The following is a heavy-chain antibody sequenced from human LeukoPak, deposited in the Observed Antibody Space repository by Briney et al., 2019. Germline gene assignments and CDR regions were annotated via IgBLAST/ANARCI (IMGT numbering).Heavy chain of an antibody. CDR2: ISYDGSNK. J-gene: IGHJ4*02. Sequence: GGSLRLSCAASGFTFSSYGMHWVRQAPDKGLEWVAVISYDGSNKYYADSVKGRFTISRDNSKNTLYVQVNSLGTEDTAAYYCAKGSYYDSSGSFYFDYWGQGTLVTVSS. CDR1: GFTFSSYG. CDR3: AKGSYYDSSGSFYFDY. D-gene: IGHD3-22*01. V-gene: IGHV3-30*18.